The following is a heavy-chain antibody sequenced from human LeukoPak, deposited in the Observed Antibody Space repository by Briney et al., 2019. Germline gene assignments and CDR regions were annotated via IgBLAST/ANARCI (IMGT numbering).Heavy chain of an antibody. CDR3: ARDPVVPAGVDYYFYYMDV. Sequence: ASVKVSCKASGYTFTRYGISWVRQAPGQGLEWMGWISAYNGNTNYAQKLQGRVTVTTDTSTSTAYMELRSLRSDDTAVYYCARDPVVPAGVDYYFYYMDVWGKGTTVTVSS. J-gene: IGHJ6*03. V-gene: IGHV1-18*01. CDR2: ISAYNGNT. CDR1: GYTFTRYG. D-gene: IGHD2-2*01.